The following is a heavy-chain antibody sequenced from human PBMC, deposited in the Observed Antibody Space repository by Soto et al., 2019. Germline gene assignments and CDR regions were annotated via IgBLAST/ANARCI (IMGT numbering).Heavy chain of an antibody. CDR3: ARDAEYSSSWYFDY. Sequence: ASVKVSCKASGYTFTGYYMHWVRQAPGQGLEWMGWINPNSGGTNYAQKFQGWVTMTRDTSISTAYMELSRLRSDDTAVYYCARDAEYSSSWYFDYWGQGTLVTVSS. CDR1: GYTFTGYY. D-gene: IGHD6-13*01. J-gene: IGHJ4*02. V-gene: IGHV1-2*04. CDR2: INPNSGGT.